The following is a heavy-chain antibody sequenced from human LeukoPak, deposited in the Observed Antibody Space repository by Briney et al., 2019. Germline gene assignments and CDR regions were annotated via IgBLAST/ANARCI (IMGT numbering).Heavy chain of an antibody. J-gene: IGHJ6*03. V-gene: IGHV1-46*01. CDR2: INPSGDST. D-gene: IGHD3-3*01. Sequence: ASVKVSCKTSGYTFTSFYMHWVRQAPGQGLEWMGVINPSGDSTTYAEKFQGRLTMTSDTSTGTVYMELSSLRSEDTAVYYCARVHYDFWSGYLYYMDVWGKGTTVTVSS. CDR1: GYTFTSFY. CDR3: ARVHYDFWSGYLYYMDV.